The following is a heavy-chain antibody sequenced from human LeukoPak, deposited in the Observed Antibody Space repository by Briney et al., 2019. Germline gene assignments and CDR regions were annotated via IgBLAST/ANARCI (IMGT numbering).Heavy chain of an antibody. V-gene: IGHV3-30*18. D-gene: IGHD6-13*01. CDR3: AKGGGTGYSSSWYSN. CDR1: GFTFTNYA. CDR2: ISFDRSNK. Sequence: GGSLRLSCAASGFTFTNYAMSWVRQAPGKGLEWVAVISFDRSNKFYADSVKGRFTISRDNSKNTLYLQMNSLRPEDTALYYCAKGGGTGYSSSWYSNWGQGTLVTVSS. J-gene: IGHJ4*02.